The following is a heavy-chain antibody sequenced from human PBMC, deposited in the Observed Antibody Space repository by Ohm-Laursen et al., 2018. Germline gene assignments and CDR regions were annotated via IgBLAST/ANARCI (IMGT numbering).Heavy chain of an antibody. J-gene: IGHJ6*02. Sequence: ASVKVSCKASGYTFTGYYIHWVRQAPGQGLEWMGWINVNNGGTTYAQKFKGRVTMTSDTSITTAYMELSRLRSDDTALYYCARERAAMNCGGDCYYAMDVWGQGTTVTVSS. V-gene: IGHV1-2*02. CDR2: INVNNGGT. CDR1: GYTFTGYY. D-gene: IGHD2-21*01. CDR3: ARERAAMNCGGDCYYAMDV.